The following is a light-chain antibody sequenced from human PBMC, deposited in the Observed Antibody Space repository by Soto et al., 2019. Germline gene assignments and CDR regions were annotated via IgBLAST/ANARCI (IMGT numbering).Light chain of an antibody. J-gene: IGLJ1*01. CDR2: DAT. Sequence: YELTQPPSVSVAPGQTARITCGGDKLGSKSVHWYKQRPGQAPVAVVFDATDRPSGIPDRFSASRSGDTATLTISRVDAGDEADYFCQVWASTAEFFVFGSGTKVTVL. CDR1: KLGSKS. V-gene: IGLV3-21*02. CDR3: QVWASTAEFFV.